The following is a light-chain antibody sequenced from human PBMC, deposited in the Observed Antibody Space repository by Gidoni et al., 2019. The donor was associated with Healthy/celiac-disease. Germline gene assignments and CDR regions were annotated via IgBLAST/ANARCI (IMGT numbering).Light chain of an antibody. CDR1: QGISTF. V-gene: IGKV1-9*01. J-gene: IGKJ5*01. CDR2: ASS. Sequence: DIHLTQSPSFLSASLGDRVTITCRASQGISTFLAWYQQKPGRAPKLLISASSTLQSGVPSRFSGSGSSREFALTISSLQPEDFATYYCQQVDSYPTFGQGTRLEIK. CDR3: QQVDSYPT.